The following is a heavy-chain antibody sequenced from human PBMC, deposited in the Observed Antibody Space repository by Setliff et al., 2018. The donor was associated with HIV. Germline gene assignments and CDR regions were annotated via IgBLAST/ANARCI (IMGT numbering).Heavy chain of an antibody. CDR1: GYSISSGYY. V-gene: IGHV4-38-2*02. D-gene: IGHD2-15*01. Sequence: SETLSLTCTVSGYSISSGYYWGWIRPPPGKGLEWIGSIYQSGSAYYNPSLKNRVTISVDTSKNLFSLKLTSVNPADTAVYSCARVAGTDAFDIWGQGTMVTVSS. CDR2: IYQSGSA. J-gene: IGHJ3*02. CDR3: ARVAGTDAFDI.